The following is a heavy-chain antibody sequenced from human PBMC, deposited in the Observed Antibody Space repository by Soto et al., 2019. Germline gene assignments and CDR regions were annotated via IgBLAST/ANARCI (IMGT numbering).Heavy chain of an antibody. Sequence: QITLKESGPTLVKPTQTLTLTCTFSGFSLSTSGVGVGWIRQPPGKALEWLAVIYWDDDKRYSPSLKSRLTIXKXRSKHQVVLTMTNMDPVDTATYYCAHHGYYSYGLDVWGQGTTVTVSS. CDR1: GFSLSTSGVG. CDR3: AHHGYYSYGLDV. V-gene: IGHV2-5*02. CDR2: IYWDDDK. J-gene: IGHJ6*02.